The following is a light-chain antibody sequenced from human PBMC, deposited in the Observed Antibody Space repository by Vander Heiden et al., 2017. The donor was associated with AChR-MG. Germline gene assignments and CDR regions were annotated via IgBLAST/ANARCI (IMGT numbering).Light chain of an antibody. CDR2: AAS. CDR3: QQANRVPRVFT. V-gene: IGKV1-12*01. J-gene: IGKJ3*01. CDR1: QGISSW. Sequence: DIQMTKSQSSVSASVGDRVTITCRASQGISSWLAWYQQKPGKAPKLLIYAASSLQRGVQSRFSGSGSGTDFTLTISSLQPEDFATYYCQQANRVPRVFTFGHRTKVDIK.